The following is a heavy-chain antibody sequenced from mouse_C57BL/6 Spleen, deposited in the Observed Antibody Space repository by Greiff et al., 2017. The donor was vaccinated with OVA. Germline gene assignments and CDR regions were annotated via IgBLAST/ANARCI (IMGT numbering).Heavy chain of an antibody. Sequence: QVQLQQSGAELVKPGASVKISCKASGYAFSSYWMNWVKQRPGKGLEWIGQIYPGDGDTNYNGKFKGKATLTADKSSSTAYMQLSSLTSEDSAVYFCARITTVEGFDYWGQGTTLTVSS. J-gene: IGHJ2*01. D-gene: IGHD1-1*01. CDR3: ARITTVEGFDY. CDR2: IYPGDGDT. CDR1: GYAFSSYW. V-gene: IGHV1-80*01.